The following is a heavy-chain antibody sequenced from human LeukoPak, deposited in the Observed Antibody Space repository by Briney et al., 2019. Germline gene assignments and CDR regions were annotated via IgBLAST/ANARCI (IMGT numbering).Heavy chain of an antibody. Sequence: GGSLRLSCEASGFAFSSLWMHWVRQAPGKGLVWVSYINSDGSSTNYADSVKGRFTISRDNAENMLYLQMNSLRAEDTAVYYCVRGGYGSIDYWGQGTLVTVSS. V-gene: IGHV3-74*01. J-gene: IGHJ4*02. CDR1: GFAFSSLW. D-gene: IGHD4-17*01. CDR3: VRGGYGSIDY. CDR2: INSDGSST.